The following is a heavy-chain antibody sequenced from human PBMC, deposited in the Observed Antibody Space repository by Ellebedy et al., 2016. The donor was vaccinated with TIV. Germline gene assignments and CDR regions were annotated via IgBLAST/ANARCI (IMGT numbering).Heavy chain of an antibody. CDR1: GFTVSSYG. Sequence: GESLKISXAASGFTVSSYGMSWVRQAPGKGLEWVSALSGGADSTYYADSVKGRFTISRDNSKNTLYLQMNSLRAEDTAVYYCAKEGSDIVVPAPNWFDPWGQGTLVTVSS. D-gene: IGHD2-2*01. CDR3: AKEGSDIVVPAPNWFDP. CDR2: LSGGADST. V-gene: IGHV3-23*01. J-gene: IGHJ5*02.